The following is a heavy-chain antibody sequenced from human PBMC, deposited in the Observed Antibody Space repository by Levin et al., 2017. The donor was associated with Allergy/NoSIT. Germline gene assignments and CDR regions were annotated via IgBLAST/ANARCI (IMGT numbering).Heavy chain of an antibody. CDR3: ARRRWEYYGRSGYPLFDP. V-gene: IGHV2-5*02. J-gene: IGHJ5*02. CDR2: IYWDDEK. D-gene: IGHD3-22*01. CDR1: GFSLSATKMG. Sequence: GSGPTLVKHTQTLTLTCTFSGFSLSATKMGVGWFRQSPGKALEWLALIYWDDEKRYSPTLNSRLSITKDTSRNQVVLTMTNMDPVDTGTYYCARRRWEYYGRSGYPLFDPWGQGTLVTVSS.